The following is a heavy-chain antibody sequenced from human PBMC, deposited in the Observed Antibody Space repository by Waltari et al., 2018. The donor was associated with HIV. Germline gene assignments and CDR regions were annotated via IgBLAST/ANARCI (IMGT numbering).Heavy chain of an antibody. CDR1: GLTFVDYA. CDR3: AKASRSTFDGYGMDV. J-gene: IGHJ6*02. V-gene: IGHV3-43D*04. Sequence: EVQLVESGGVVVQPGGSLRLSCAASGLTFVDYAIHWVRQAPGKGLEWVSLISWNGGNTLYADSVKGRFTISRDNSKNSLYLQMNSLRAEDTALYYCAKASRSTFDGYGMDVWGQGTTVTVSS. CDR2: ISWNGGNT. D-gene: IGHD3-9*01.